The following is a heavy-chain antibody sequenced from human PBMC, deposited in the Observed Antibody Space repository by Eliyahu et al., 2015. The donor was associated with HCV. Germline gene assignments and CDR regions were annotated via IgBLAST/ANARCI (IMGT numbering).Heavy chain of an antibody. D-gene: IGHD3-9*01. J-gene: IGHJ6*02. CDR1: GFXFSTYA. V-gene: IGHV3-21*01. Sequence: EVQLVESGGGLVKPGGSLRLSCAASGFXFSTYAXNWVRQAPGKGVXWVSFISDANSHIYYADSVKGRFTISRDDAKSSLYLQMNSLTAEDTAVYYCARNTYYDKMTGFYRYGMDVWGQGTTVTVSS. CDR3: ARNTYYDKMTGFYRYGMDV. CDR2: ISDANSHI.